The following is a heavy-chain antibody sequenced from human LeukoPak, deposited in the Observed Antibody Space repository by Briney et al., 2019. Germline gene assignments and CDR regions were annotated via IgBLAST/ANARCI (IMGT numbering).Heavy chain of an antibody. V-gene: IGHV4-59*01. CDR1: GGSISSYY. CDR3: ARADCSSTSSYWFDP. J-gene: IGHJ5*02. D-gene: IGHD2-2*01. CDR2: IYYSGST. Sequence: SETLSLTCTVSGGSISSYYRSWIRQPPGKGLEWIGYIYYSGSTNYNPSLKSRVTISVDTSKNQFSLKLSSVTAADTAVYYCARADCSSTSSYWFDPWGQGTLVTVSS.